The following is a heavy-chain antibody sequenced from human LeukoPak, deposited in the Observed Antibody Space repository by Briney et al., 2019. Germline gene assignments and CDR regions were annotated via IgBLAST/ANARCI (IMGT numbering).Heavy chain of an antibody. CDR1: GFTFSSYG. CDR3: AKDREGYYDFWSGYLGAFDI. Sequence: PGGSLRLSCAASGFTFSSYGMHWVRQAPGKGLEWVAFIRYDGSNKYYADSVKGRFTISRDNSKNTLYLQMNSLSAEDTAVYYCAKDREGYYDFWSGYLGAFDIWGQGTMVTVSS. CDR2: IRYDGSNK. J-gene: IGHJ3*02. D-gene: IGHD3-3*01. V-gene: IGHV3-30*02.